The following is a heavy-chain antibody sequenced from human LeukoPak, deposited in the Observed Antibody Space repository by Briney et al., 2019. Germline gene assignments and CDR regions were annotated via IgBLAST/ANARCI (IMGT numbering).Heavy chain of an antibody. Sequence: SETLSLTCTVSGGSISSYYWSWIRQPPGKGLEWIGYIYYSGSTNYNPSLKSRVTISVDTSKNQFSLKLSSVTAADTAVYYCARDGIVVVPAAKGAYYYYYGMDVWGQGTTVTVSS. CDR3: ARDGIVVVPAAKGAYYYYYGMDV. D-gene: IGHD2-2*01. J-gene: IGHJ6*02. V-gene: IGHV4-59*01. CDR1: GGSISSYY. CDR2: IYYSGST.